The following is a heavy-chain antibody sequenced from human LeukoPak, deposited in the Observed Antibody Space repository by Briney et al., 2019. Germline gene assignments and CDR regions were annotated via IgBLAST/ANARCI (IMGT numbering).Heavy chain of an antibody. CDR1: GGSFSGSY. V-gene: IGHV4-34*01. Sequence: SETLSLTCAVYGGSFSGSYWSWIRQPPGKGLEWIGEINHSGSTNYNPSLKSRVTISVDMSKNQFSLKLSSVTAADTAVYYCARAEQWLVPDAFDIWGQGTMVTVSS. D-gene: IGHD6-19*01. J-gene: IGHJ3*02. CDR3: ARAEQWLVPDAFDI. CDR2: INHSGST.